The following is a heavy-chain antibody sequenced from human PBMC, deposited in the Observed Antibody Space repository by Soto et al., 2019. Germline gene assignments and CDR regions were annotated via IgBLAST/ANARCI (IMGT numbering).Heavy chain of an antibody. CDR2: ISGSGGST. V-gene: IGHV3-23*01. D-gene: IGHD1-26*01. J-gene: IGHJ3*02. CDR1: GFTFSSYA. CDR3: AKDRVGASRSGDAFDI. Sequence: EVQLLESGGGLVQPGGSLRLSCAASGFTFSSYAMSWVRQAPGKGLEWVSAISGSGGSTYYADSVKGRFTISRDNSKNTLYLQMNSLRAEDTAVYYCAKDRVGASRSGDAFDIRGQGTMVTVSS.